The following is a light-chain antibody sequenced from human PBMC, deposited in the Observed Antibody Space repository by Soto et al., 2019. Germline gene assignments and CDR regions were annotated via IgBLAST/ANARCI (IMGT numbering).Light chain of an antibody. CDR3: QQYNTWPPIT. J-gene: IGKJ5*01. CDR2: GAS. V-gene: IGKV3-20*01. CDR1: QSVSSSY. Sequence: EIVFTQSPGTLSLSPGERATLSCRASQSVSSSYLAWYQQKPGQAPRLLIYGASSRATGIPDRFSGSGSGTDFTLTIGSLEPEDFAVYYCQQYNTWPPITFGQGTRLEI.